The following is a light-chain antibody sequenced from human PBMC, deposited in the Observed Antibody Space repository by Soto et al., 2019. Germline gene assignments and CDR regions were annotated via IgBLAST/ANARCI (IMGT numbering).Light chain of an antibody. CDR2: EVN. CDR3: SSFTSTSTYV. V-gene: IGLV2-14*01. J-gene: IGLJ1*01. Sequence: QSALTQPASVSGSPGQSVTISCTGTSSDVGGYNYVSWYQQHPGKAPKLMIYEVNNRPSGISNRFSGSKSGNTASLIISGLQAEDEADYYCSSFTSTSTYVFGTGTKLTVL. CDR1: SSDVGGYNY.